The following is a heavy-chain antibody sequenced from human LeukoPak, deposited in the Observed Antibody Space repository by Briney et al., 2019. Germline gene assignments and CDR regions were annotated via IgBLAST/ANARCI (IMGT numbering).Heavy chain of an antibody. Sequence: SETLSLTCAVSGGSISSSHWWSWVGQPPGKGLEWIGEIYHSGSTNYNPSLKSRVTISVDKSKNQFSLKLNSVTAADTAVYYCARKDYGSGSFSRSFDSWGQGTLVTVSS. CDR2: IYHSGST. CDR1: GGSISSSHW. D-gene: IGHD3-10*01. V-gene: IGHV4-4*02. J-gene: IGHJ4*02. CDR3: ARKDYGSGSFSRSFDS.